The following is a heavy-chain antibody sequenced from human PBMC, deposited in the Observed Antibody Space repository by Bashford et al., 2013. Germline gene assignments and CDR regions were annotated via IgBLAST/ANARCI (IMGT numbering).Heavy chain of an antibody. J-gene: IGHJ3*02. Sequence: GESLKISCKASGYNFTSQWITWVRQMPGKGLEWMGKIDPSDSYTIYSPSFQGHVSISADKSISTAYLQWSSLKASDTAMFYCATYSSGWSDPPVYFDIVGRRTMVTVSS. CDR1: GYNFTSQW. D-gene: IGHD6-19*01. CDR2: IDPSDSYT. V-gene: IGHV5-10-1*01. CDR3: ATYSSGWSDPPVYFDI.